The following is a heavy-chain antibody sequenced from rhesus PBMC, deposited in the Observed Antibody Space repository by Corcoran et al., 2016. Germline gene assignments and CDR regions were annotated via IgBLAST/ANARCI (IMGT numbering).Heavy chain of an antibody. CDR1: GGSISDDYY. Sequence: QVQLQESGPGLVKPSETLSLTCAVSGGSISDDYYWSWIRQPPGKGLDWIGYIYGSGGGTNYNPSLKNRVTISIDTSKNQFSLKLSSVTAADTAVYYCARDLGSGSYYNHDAFDFWGQGLRVTVSS. V-gene: IGHV4-106*01. J-gene: IGHJ3*01. CDR3: ARDLGSGSYYNHDAFDF. D-gene: IGHD3-16*01. CDR2: IYGSGGGT.